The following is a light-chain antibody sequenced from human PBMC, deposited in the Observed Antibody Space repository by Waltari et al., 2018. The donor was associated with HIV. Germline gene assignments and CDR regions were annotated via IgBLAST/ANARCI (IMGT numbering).Light chain of an antibody. Sequence: ENVLTQSPGTLSLSPGERATLSCRASRSVSSNYLTWYQQRPGPAPRLLIYAAATRATAIPDRVSGSGSGTDFTLTISRLEPEDFAVYYCQQYGTSPYTFGQGTKVEI. CDR2: AAA. CDR1: RSVSSNY. CDR3: QQYGTSPYT. V-gene: IGKV3-20*01. J-gene: IGKJ2*01.